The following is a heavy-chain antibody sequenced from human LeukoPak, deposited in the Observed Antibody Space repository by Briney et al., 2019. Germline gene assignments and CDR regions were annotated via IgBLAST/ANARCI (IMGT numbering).Heavy chain of an antibody. CDR2: IYYSGST. V-gene: IGHV4-39*01. CDR3: ARLPRITIFGVVSYYYYGMDV. Sequence: SETLSLTCTVSRGSISSSSYYWGWIRQPPGKGLECLGCIYYSGSTYYNPSLKSRVTISVDTSKNQFSLKLSSVTAADTAVYYCARLPRITIFGVVSYYYYGMDVWGQGTTVTVSS. CDR1: RGSISSSSYY. D-gene: IGHD3-3*01. J-gene: IGHJ6*02.